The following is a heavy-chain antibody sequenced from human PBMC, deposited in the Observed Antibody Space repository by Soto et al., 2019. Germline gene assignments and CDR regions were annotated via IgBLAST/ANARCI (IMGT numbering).Heavy chain of an antibody. Sequence: PGGSLRLSCAASGFAFNTYTMNWVRQAPGKGLEWVSSISYSSRYIYFADSVKGRFTISRDDAKNLLYLQMSSLSDDDTAVYYCAKARGRDYCADDGFDI. V-gene: IGHV3-21*01. CDR2: ISYSSRYI. CDR1: GFAFNTYT. D-gene: IGHD3-10*01. CDR3: AKARGRDYCADDGFDI. J-gene: IGHJ3*02.